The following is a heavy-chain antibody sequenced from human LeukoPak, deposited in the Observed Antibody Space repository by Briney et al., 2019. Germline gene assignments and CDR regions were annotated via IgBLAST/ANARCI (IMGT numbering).Heavy chain of an antibody. J-gene: IGHJ4*02. D-gene: IGHD3-10*01. CDR2: IIPIFGTA. CDR3: ARGDNGYGSGSYRRYFDY. V-gene: IGHV1-69*06. Sequence: ASVKVSCKASGGTLSSYAISWVRQAPGQGLEWMGGIIPIFGTANYAQKFQGRVTITADKSTSTAYMELSSLRSEDTAVYYCARGDNGYGSGSYRRYFDYWGQGTLVTVSS. CDR1: GGTLSSYA.